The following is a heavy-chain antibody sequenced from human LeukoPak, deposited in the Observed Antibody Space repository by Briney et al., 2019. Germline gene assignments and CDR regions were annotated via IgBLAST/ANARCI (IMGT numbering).Heavy chain of an antibody. CDR1: GGSISSSSYY. D-gene: IGHD1-7*01. J-gene: IGHJ5*02. V-gene: IGHV4-61*01. CDR2: IYYSGST. CDR3: ARHRYNWNYGVWFDP. Sequence: PSETLSLTCTVSGGSISSSSYYWSWIRQPPGKGVEWIGYIYYSGSTNYNPSLKSRVTISVDTSKNQFSLKLSSVTAADTAVYYCARHRYNWNYGVWFDPSGQGTLVTVSS.